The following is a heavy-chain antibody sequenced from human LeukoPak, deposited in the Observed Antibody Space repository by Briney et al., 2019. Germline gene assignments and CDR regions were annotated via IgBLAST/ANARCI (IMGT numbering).Heavy chain of an antibody. CDR1: GFTFSTYW. Sequence: GGPLRLSCAASGFTFSTYWMSWVRQAPGKGLEWVANIKQDGSEKYYVDSVKGRFTISRDNAKNSLYLQMSSLRVEDTAVYYCARDTPNDFYYYFGMDVWGQGTTVTVSS. D-gene: IGHD4/OR15-4a*01. CDR2: IKQDGSEK. J-gene: IGHJ6*02. CDR3: ARDTPNDFYYYFGMDV. V-gene: IGHV3-7*01.